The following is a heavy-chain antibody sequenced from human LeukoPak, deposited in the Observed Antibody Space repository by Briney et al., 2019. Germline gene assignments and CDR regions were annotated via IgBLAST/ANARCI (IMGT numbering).Heavy chain of an antibody. CDR3: ARVVGSTSWFDS. Sequence: PSETLSLTCSVSGDLIIGAPYYWSWVRQHPGKGLEWIAYTYYCGNTYYNPSLKSRTTLSVDTSKNQFSLNPTSVTAADTAVYFCARVVGSTSWFDSWGQGTLVTVSS. CDR1: GDLIIGAPYY. V-gene: IGHV4-31*03. CDR2: TYYCGNT. D-gene: IGHD1-26*01. J-gene: IGHJ5*01.